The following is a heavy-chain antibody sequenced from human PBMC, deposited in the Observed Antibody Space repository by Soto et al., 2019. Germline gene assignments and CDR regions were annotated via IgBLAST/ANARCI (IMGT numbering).Heavy chain of an antibody. D-gene: IGHD1-26*01. J-gene: IGHJ4*02. Sequence: EVQLLESGGGLVQPGGSLRLSCAASGFTFSSYAMSWVRQAPGKGLEWVSAISGSGGSTYYADSVKGRFTISRDNSKNTLYLHMNSLRAEDTDVYYCATARYSGSYVDYWGQGPLVTVSS. CDR2: ISGSGGST. CDR1: GFTFSSYA. CDR3: ATARYSGSYVDY. V-gene: IGHV3-23*01.